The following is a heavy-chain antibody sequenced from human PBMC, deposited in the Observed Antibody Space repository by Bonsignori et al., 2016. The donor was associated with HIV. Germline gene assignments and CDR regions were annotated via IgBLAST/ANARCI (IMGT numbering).Heavy chain of an antibody. Sequence: WIRQPPGKGLEWIGSIYHSGSTYYNPSLKSRVTISVDTSKNQFSLKLSSVTAADTAVYYCARHRAVQLWLLGWFDYWGQGTLVTVSS. V-gene: IGHV4-38-2*01. D-gene: IGHD5-18*01. CDR2: IYHSGST. CDR3: ARHRAVQLWLLGWFDY. J-gene: IGHJ4*02.